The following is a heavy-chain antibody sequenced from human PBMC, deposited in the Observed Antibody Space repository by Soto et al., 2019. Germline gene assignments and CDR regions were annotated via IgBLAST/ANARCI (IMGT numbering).Heavy chain of an antibody. CDR2: IYYGGSP. D-gene: IGHD3-22*01. CDR3: ARKYYYDSSAFDI. Sequence: QVQLQESGPGLVKPSQTLSLTCTVSGASINSGGYYWNWISQRPGKGLEWIGYIYYGGSPYYNPSLRNRITMSLDTSKNIFSLKLSSVTAADTAVYYCARKYYYDSSAFDIWGQGTTVTVSS. J-gene: IGHJ3*02. V-gene: IGHV4-31*03. CDR1: GASINSGGYY.